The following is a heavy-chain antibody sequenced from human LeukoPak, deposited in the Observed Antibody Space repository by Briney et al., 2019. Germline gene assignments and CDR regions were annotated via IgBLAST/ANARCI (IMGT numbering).Heavy chain of an antibody. CDR2: IYTSGST. J-gene: IGHJ6*03. CDR1: GGSFSGYY. V-gene: IGHV4-4*07. Sequence: PSETLSLTCAVYGGSFSGYYWSWIRQPAGKGLEWIGRIYTSGSTNYNPSLKSRVTMSVDTSKNQFSLKLSSVTAADTAVYYCARDGARYCSSTSCYYYMDVWGKGTTVTISS. D-gene: IGHD2-2*01. CDR3: ARDGARYCSSTSCYYYMDV.